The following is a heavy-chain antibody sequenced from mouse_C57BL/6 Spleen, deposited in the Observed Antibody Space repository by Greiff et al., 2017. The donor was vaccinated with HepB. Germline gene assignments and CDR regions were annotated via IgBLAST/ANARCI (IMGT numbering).Heavy chain of an antibody. D-gene: IGHD2-1*01. CDR2: ISDGGSYT. V-gene: IGHV5-4*01. Sequence: EVQVVESGGGLVKPGGSLKLSCAASGFTFSSYAMSWVRQTPEKRLEWVATISDGGSYTYYPDNVKGRFTISRDNAKNNLYLQMSHLKSEDTAMYYCARDRGKGSSYWGQGTLVTVSA. CDR3: ARDRGKGSSY. CDR1: GFTFSSYA. J-gene: IGHJ3*01.